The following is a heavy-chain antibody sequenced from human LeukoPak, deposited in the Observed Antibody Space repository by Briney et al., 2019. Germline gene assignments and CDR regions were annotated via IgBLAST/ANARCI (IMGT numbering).Heavy chain of an antibody. CDR3: ARVYSSSWYYFDY. CDR1: GGSISSYY. CDR2: IYYSGST. Sequence: SETLSLTCTVSGGSISSYYWSLIRQPPGKGLEWIGYIYYSGSTNYNPSLKSRVTISVDTSKNQFSLKLSSVTAADTAVYYCARVYSSSWYYFDYWGQGTLVTVSS. V-gene: IGHV4-59*01. J-gene: IGHJ4*02. D-gene: IGHD6-13*01.